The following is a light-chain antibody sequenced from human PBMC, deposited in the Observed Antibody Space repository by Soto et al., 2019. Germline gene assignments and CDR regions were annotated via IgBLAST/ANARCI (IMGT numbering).Light chain of an antibody. CDR2: GAS. J-gene: IGKJ5*01. CDR3: QQYSSSPS. Sequence: EIVMTQSPTTLSVSPGERAALSCRASQSVSTNLAWYQQKPGQVPSLLIYGASTRASGIPARFSGSGSGTEFTLPIGSLQSEDFAVDYCQQYSSSPSFGQGTRLEIK. V-gene: IGKV3-15*01. CDR1: QSVSTN.